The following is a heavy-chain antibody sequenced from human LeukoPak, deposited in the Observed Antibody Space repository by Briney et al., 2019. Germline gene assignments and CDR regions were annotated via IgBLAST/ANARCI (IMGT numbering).Heavy chain of an antibody. CDR1: GYSFTSYW. Sequence: GESLKISCKGSGYSFTSYWTSWVRQMPGKGLEWMGRIDPSDSYTNYSPSFQGHVTISADKSISTAYLQWSSLKASDTAMYYCARHLNSSWYPGHGMDVWGQGTTVTVSS. D-gene: IGHD6-13*01. V-gene: IGHV5-10-1*01. CDR3: ARHLNSSWYPGHGMDV. J-gene: IGHJ6*02. CDR2: IDPSDSYT.